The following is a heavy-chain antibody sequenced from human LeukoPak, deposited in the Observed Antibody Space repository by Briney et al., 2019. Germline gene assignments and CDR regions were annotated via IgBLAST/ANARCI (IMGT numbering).Heavy chain of an antibody. CDR1: GFTFSTYD. CDR2: ISYDGSDK. D-gene: IGHD1-26*01. J-gene: IGHJ4*02. V-gene: IGHV3-30*18. CDR3: AKGSVGATDY. Sequence: GGSLRLSCAASGFTFSTYDMHWVRQAPGKGLEWVAIISYDGSDKYYADSVKGRFTISRDNSKNTLYLQMNSLRAEDTAVYYCAKGSVGATDYWGQGTLVTVSS.